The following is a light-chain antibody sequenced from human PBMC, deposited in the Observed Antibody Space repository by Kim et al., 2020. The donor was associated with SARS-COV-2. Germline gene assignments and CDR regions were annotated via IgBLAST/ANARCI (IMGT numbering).Light chain of an antibody. CDR2: AAS. J-gene: IGKJ2*01. CDR3: QQTNSFPHT. Sequence: ASVGDRGTISCRASQGIRSLLAWYPQKPGKAPKLVISAASSLRSGVPSRFSGGGSGTEFTLTISSLQPEDFATYFCQQTNSFPHTFGQETKL. CDR1: QGIRSL. V-gene: IGKV1-12*01.